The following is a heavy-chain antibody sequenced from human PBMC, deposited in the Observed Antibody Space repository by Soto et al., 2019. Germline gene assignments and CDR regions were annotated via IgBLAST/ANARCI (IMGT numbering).Heavy chain of an antibody. Sequence: PGGSLRLSCAASGFTFSSYWMHWVRQAPGKGLVWVSRINSDGSSTSYADSVKGRFTISRDNAKNTLYLQMNSLRAEDTAVYYCARDQLYYNDISGRPLNAFDVWGQGTMVTASS. CDR2: INSDGSST. J-gene: IGHJ3*01. CDR3: ARDQLYYNDISGRPLNAFDV. CDR1: GFTFSSYW. V-gene: IGHV3-74*01. D-gene: IGHD3-22*01.